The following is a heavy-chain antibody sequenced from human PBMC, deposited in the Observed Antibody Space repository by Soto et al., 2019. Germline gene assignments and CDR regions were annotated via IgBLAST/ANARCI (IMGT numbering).Heavy chain of an antibody. D-gene: IGHD3-3*01. CDR1: GGTFSSYA. CDR3: ARATLEWLSQTNYYYYYGMDV. J-gene: IGHJ6*02. Sequence: ASVKVSCKASGGTFSSYAISWVRQAPGQGLEWMGGIIPIFGTANYAQKFQGRVTITADESTSTAYMELSSLRSEDTAVYYCARATLEWLSQTNYYYYYGMDVWGQGTTVTV. V-gene: IGHV1-69*13. CDR2: IIPIFGTA.